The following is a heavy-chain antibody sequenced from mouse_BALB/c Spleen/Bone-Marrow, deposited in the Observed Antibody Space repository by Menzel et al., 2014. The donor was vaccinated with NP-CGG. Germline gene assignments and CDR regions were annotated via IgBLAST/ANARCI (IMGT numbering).Heavy chain of an antibody. D-gene: IGHD1-1*01. CDR3: ARQGYYGRSDY. V-gene: IGHV4-1*02. CDR2: INPDSSTI. Sequence: EVKVIESGGGLVQPGGSLKLSCAASGFDFSRYWMSWVRQAPGKGLKWIGEINPDSSTINYTPSLKDKFIISRDNAKNTLYLQMSKVRSEDTALYYCARQGYYGRSDYWGQGTTLTVSS. J-gene: IGHJ2*01. CDR1: GFDFSRYW.